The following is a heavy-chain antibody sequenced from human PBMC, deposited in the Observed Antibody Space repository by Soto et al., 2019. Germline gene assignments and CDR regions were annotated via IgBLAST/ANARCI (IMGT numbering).Heavy chain of an antibody. Sequence: SETLSLTCTVSGGSISSSSYYWGWIRQPPGKGLEWIGSIYYSGSTYYNQSLKSRVTISVDTSKNQFSLKLSSVTAADTAVYYCAAQEVGGTYVYTFDPWGQGTLVT. CDR2: IYYSGST. CDR3: AAQEVGGTYVYTFDP. D-gene: IGHD1-26*01. J-gene: IGHJ5*02. V-gene: IGHV4-39*01. CDR1: GGSISSSSYY.